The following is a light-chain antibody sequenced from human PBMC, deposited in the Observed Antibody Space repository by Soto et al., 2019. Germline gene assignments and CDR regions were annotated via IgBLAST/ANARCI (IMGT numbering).Light chain of an antibody. CDR2: DND. CDR1: SSNIGINY. V-gene: IGLV1-51*01. CDR3: ATWDRSLSAGV. J-gene: IGLJ2*01. Sequence: QSVLTQPPSVSAAPGQKVTISCSGSSSNIGINYVSWYQQFPEAAPKLLIYDNDKRPSGIPDRFSGSKSGTSATLGITGLQTGDEADYYCATWDRSLSAGVFGGGTKVTVL.